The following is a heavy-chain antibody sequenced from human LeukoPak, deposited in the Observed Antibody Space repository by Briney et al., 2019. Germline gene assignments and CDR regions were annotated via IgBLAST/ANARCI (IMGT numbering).Heavy chain of an antibody. CDR3: ARHESSVGTYYMDV. D-gene: IGHD6-13*01. CDR2: IYPGDSDT. J-gene: IGHJ6*03. V-gene: IGHV5-51*01. CDR1: GYIFTSYW. Sequence: PGESLQISCQGSGYIFTSYWIGWVRQLPGKGLEWMGIIYPGDSDTRYSPSFQGQVTISADQSISTAYLQWSSLKASDTAMYYCARHESSVGTYYMDVWGKGTTVTVSS.